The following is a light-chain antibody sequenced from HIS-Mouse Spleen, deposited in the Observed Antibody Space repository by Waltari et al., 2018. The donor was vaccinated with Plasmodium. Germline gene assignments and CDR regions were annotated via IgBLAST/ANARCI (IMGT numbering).Light chain of an antibody. CDR3: LLYYGGARV. Sequence: QTVVTQEPSLTVSPGGTVTLTCASSTGAVTSGYYPNWFQQKPGHAPRALIYSTSNKHPWTPARFSGSLLGGKAALTLSGVQPEDEAEYYCLLYYGGARVFGGGTKLTVL. CDR1: TGAVTSGYY. J-gene: IGLJ3*02. V-gene: IGLV7-43*01. CDR2: STS.